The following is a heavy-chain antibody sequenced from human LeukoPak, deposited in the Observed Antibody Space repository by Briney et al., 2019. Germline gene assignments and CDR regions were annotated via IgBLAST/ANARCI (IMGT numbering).Heavy chain of an antibody. J-gene: IGHJ4*02. V-gene: IGHV4-4*07. CDR1: GGSISSYY. D-gene: IGHD2-2*01. Sequence: SETLSLTCTVSGGSISSYYWSWIRQPAGKGLEWIGRIYTSGSTTYYPSLKSRVTMSVDTSRNQFSLKLSSMTAADTAVYYCAREGAGCSSSSFYAAHFDYWGQGTLVTVSS. CDR3: AREGAGCSSSSFYAAHFDY. CDR2: IYTSGST.